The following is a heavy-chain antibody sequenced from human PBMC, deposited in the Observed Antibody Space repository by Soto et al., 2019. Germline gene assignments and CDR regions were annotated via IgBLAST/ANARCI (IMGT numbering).Heavy chain of an antibody. D-gene: IGHD2-15*01. CDR1: GGSISSSSYY. J-gene: IGHJ3*02. Sequence: PSETLSLTCTVSGGSISSSSYYWGWIRQPPGKGLEWIGSIYYSGSTYYNPSLKSRVTISVDTSKNQFSLKLSSVTAADTAVYYCASSPHYCSGGSCYPNAFDIWGQGTMVTVSS. V-gene: IGHV4-39*01. CDR3: ASSPHYCSGGSCYPNAFDI. CDR2: IYYSGST.